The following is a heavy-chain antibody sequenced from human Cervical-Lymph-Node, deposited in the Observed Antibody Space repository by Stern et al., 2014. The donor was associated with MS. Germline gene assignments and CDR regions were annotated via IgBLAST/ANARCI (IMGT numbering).Heavy chain of an antibody. J-gene: IGHJ4*02. CDR1: GFTFSSYG. Sequence: VQLEESGGGVVQPGTSLRLSCAASGFTFSSYGMHWVRQAPGKGLEWVALAWYDGSTAYYKNSVKGRFTISRDNYKNTLSLQMNSLTAEDTAVYYCARGHIPYAYNYLFDYWGQGTLVTVSS. CDR2: AWYDGSTA. CDR3: ARGHIPYAYNYLFDY. D-gene: IGHD5-24*01. V-gene: IGHV3-33*01.